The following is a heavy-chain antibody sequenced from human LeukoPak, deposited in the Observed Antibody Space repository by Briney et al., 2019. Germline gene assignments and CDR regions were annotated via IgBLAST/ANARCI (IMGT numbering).Heavy chain of an antibody. CDR1: GFTFSNAW. Sequence: GGSLRLSCAASGFTFSNAWMTWVRQAPGKGLEWVGRIKSKRDGGTIDYAAPVKGRFTISRDDSKDTLYLQMNNLKIEDAAVYYCTTVGRAWNFDYWGQGTLVTVSS. D-gene: IGHD1-1*01. CDR3: TTVGRAWNFDY. V-gene: IGHV3-15*01. CDR2: IKSKRDGGTI. J-gene: IGHJ4*02.